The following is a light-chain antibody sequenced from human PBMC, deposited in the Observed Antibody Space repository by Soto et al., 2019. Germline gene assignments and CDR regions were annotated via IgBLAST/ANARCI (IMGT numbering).Light chain of an antibody. Sequence: DIQLTQSPSFLSASVGDRRTMPCRASQGISSYLAWYQQKPGKAPKLLIYAASTLQSGVPSRFSGSGSGTEFTLTISSLQPEDFATYYCQQSYSPITFGQGTRLEIK. CDR1: QGISSY. CDR3: QQSYSPIT. J-gene: IGKJ5*01. V-gene: IGKV1-9*01. CDR2: AAS.